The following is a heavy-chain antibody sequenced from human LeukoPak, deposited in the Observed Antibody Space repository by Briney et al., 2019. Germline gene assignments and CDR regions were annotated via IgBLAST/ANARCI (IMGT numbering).Heavy chain of an antibody. CDR3: ARAGMGTVTTMEFDY. CDR1: GGSISSGDYY. Sequence: PSETLSLTCTVSGGSISSGDYYWSWIRQPPGKGLEWIGYIYYSGSTYYNPSLKSRVTISVDTSKSQFSLKLSSVTAADTAVYYCARAGMGTVTTMEFDYWGQGTLVTVSS. J-gene: IGHJ4*02. V-gene: IGHV4-30-4*01. CDR2: IYYSGST. D-gene: IGHD4-17*01.